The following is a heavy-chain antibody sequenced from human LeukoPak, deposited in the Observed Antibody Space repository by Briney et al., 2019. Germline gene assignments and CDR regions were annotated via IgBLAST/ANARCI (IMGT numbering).Heavy chain of an antibody. Sequence: SETLSLTCTVSGDSISSTNWWSWVRQPPGRGLEWIGEIYHGGSTNYNPSLRSRVTISVDKSKNQFSLKLNSVTAADTATYYCARFSTGHSSLHAFDIWGQGTMVTVSS. V-gene: IGHV4-4*02. D-gene: IGHD3-22*01. CDR2: IYHGGST. CDR1: GDSISSTNW. J-gene: IGHJ3*02. CDR3: ARFSTGHSSLHAFDI.